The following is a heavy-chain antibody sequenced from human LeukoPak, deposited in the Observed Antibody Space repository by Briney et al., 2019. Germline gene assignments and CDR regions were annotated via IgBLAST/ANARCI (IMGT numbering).Heavy chain of an antibody. D-gene: IGHD3-22*01. Sequence: GGSLRLSCAASGFTFSTYWMTWVRQAPGKGLEWVSAISGSGGSTYYADSVKGRFTISRDNSKNTLYLQMNSLRAEDTAVYYCAKDPPVRGTYYDSSGSDYWGQGTLVTVSS. CDR3: AKDPPVRGTYYDSSGSDY. V-gene: IGHV3-23*01. CDR2: ISGSGGST. J-gene: IGHJ4*02. CDR1: GFTFSTYW.